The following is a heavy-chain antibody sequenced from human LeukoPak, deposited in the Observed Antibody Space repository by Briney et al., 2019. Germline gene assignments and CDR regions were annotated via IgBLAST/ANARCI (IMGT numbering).Heavy chain of an antibody. D-gene: IGHD1/OR15-1a*01. CDR1: GFTFSDYY. CDR3: ARENSYYYYGMDV. CDR2: ISSSGSTI. J-gene: IGHJ6*02. Sequence: GWSLRLSCAASGFTFSDYYMSWIRQAPAKGLAWVSYISSSGSTIYYADSVKGRFTISRDNAKNSLYLQMNSLRAEDTAVYYCARENSYYYYGMDVWGQGTTVTVSS. V-gene: IGHV3-11*01.